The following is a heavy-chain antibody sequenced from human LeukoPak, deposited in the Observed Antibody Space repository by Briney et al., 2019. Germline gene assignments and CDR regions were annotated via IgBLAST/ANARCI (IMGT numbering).Heavy chain of an antibody. CDR3: ARYSSSWTDAFDI. CDR2: IYSSGST. D-gene: IGHD6-13*01. J-gene: IGHJ3*02. V-gene: IGHV4-4*07. CDR1: GGSISSYY. Sequence: PAETLSLTCIVSGGSISSYYWSWIRQPAGKGLEWIGRIYSSGSTNYNPSLKSRVTMSVDTSKNQFSLKLSSVTAADTAVYYCARYSSSWTDAFDIWGQGTMVTVSS.